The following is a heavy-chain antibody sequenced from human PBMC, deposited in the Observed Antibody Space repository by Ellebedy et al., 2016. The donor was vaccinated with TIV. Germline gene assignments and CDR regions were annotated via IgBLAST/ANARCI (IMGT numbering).Heavy chain of an antibody. CDR3: ARFYSSSYSDAFDI. J-gene: IGHJ3*02. CDR1: AFGFSTYT. V-gene: IGHV3-21*01. D-gene: IGHD3-22*01. CDR2: ISSSSYYI. Sequence: GESLKISCAASAFGFSTYTINWVRQASGKGLEWVSSISSSSYYIYYADSVKGRFTISRDNAKNSLYLQMNSLRAEDTDVYYCARFYSSSYSDAFDIWGQGTMVTVSS.